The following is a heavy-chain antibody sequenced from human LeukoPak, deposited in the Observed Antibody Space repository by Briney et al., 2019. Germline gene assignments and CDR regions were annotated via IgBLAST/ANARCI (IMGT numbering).Heavy chain of an antibody. D-gene: IGHD4-17*01. CDR3: AREGRYGDYEGY. CDR2: IYSGGST. J-gene: IGHJ4*02. CDR1: GASLNRYY. Sequence: SETLSLTCTVSGASLNRYYWSWIRQPAGKGLEWSWRIYSGGSTNYNPSLKSRVTLSVDTSKNPFSLRLSSLTVAETAVYYCAREGRYGDYEGYWGQGTLVTVSS. V-gene: IGHV4-4*07.